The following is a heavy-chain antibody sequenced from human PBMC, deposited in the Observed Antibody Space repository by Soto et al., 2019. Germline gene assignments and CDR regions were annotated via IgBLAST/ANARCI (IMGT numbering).Heavy chain of an antibody. CDR3: ARDHLVYSSSSGWFDP. Sequence: QVQLVQSVAEVKKPGSSVKVSCKASGGTFSSYAISWVRQAPGQGLEWMGGIIPIFGTANYAQKFQGRVTITADESTSTAYMELSSLRSEDTAVYYCARDHLVYSSSSGWFDPWGQGTLVTVSS. CDR1: GGTFSSYA. J-gene: IGHJ5*02. D-gene: IGHD6-6*01. CDR2: IIPIFGTA. V-gene: IGHV1-69*01.